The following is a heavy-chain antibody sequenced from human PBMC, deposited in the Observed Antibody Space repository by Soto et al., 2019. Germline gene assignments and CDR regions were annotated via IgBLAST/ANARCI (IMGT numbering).Heavy chain of an antibody. CDR3: ARGKAIVVVPAASNNNWFDP. Sequence: SSETLSLTCAVYGGSFSGYYWSWIRQPPGKGLEWIGEINHSGSTNYNPSLKSRVTISVDTSKNQFSLKLSSVTAADTAVYYCARGKAIVVVPAASNNNWFDPWGQGTLVTVSS. D-gene: IGHD2-2*01. CDR2: INHSGST. CDR1: GGSFSGYY. J-gene: IGHJ5*02. V-gene: IGHV4-34*01.